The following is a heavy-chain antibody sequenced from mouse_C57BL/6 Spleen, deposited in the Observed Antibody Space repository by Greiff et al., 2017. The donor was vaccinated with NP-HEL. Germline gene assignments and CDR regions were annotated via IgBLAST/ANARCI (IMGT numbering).Heavy chain of an antibody. J-gene: IGHJ2*01. D-gene: IGHD2-3*01. Sequence: QVQLQQPGAELVMPGASVKLSCKASGYTFTSYWMHWVKQRPGQGLEWIGEIDPSDSYTNYNQKFKGKSTLTVDKSSSTAYMQLSSLTSEDSAVYYCAREDDGYADYWGQGTTLTVSS. V-gene: IGHV1-69*01. CDR1: GYTFTSYW. CDR3: AREDDGYADY. CDR2: IDPSDSYT.